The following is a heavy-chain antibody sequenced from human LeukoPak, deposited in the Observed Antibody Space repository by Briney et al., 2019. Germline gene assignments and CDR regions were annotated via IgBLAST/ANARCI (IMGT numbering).Heavy chain of an antibody. J-gene: IGHJ4*02. Sequence: SETLSLTRTVSGGSICSYYMSWIRQPPGKGLEWIGYVSYSGSTNYNSTLKSRVTISVDTSKNQSSLKLSSVTAADTAVYYCARDGVARGFHYWGQGTLVTVSS. V-gene: IGHV4-59*01. CDR3: ARDGVARGFHY. D-gene: IGHD3-3*01. CDR1: GGSICSYY. CDR2: VSYSGST.